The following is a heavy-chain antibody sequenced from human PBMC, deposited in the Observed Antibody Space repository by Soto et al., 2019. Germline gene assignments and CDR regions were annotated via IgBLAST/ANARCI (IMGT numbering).Heavy chain of an antibody. Sequence: EVQLLESGGGLAQPGGSLRLSCAASGFIFRTYAMNWVRQAPGKGLEWDSVMVGDGSSWDYADSVRGRFTISRDNSKNTLYLQMNRLRVEDTAVYYCPKDLRPDGMYDLDYWGQGTLVTVSS. V-gene: IGHV3-23*01. CDR3: PKDLRPDGMYDLDY. CDR1: GFIFRTYA. D-gene: IGHD1-26*01. CDR2: MVGDGSSW. J-gene: IGHJ4*02.